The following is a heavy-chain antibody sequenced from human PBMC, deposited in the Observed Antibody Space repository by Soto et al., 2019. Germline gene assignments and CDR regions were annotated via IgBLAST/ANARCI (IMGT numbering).Heavy chain of an antibody. D-gene: IGHD3-16*01. J-gene: IGHJ4*02. CDR2: ISAAGDRT. CDR3: AKWGEGTMVYFDH. CDR1: GFTFTDYA. V-gene: IGHV3-23*01. Sequence: GGSLRLSCAASGFTFTDYAMTWARQSPGKGLEWVSAISAAGDRTYYADSVKGRFIISRDNSINTMSLQMNSLRVEDTALYYCAKWGEGTMVYFDHWGQGIMVTVSS.